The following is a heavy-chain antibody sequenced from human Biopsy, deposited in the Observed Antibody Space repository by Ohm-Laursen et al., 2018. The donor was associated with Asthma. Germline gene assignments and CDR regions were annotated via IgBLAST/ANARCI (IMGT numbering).Heavy chain of an antibody. J-gene: IGHJ3*02. CDR1: GFVFSQCG. CDR3: ARQSGQDYGDSSGFDI. V-gene: IGHV3-30*03. D-gene: IGHD3-22*01. Sequence: SSLRLSCTASGFVFSQCGMHWVRPGPGKGLEWVALVSSDGHNKYYEDSVKGRFTISRDNSRNRLYLQINRLTVEDSAVYFCARQSGQDYGDSSGFDIWGQGTKVAVSS. CDR2: VSSDGHNK.